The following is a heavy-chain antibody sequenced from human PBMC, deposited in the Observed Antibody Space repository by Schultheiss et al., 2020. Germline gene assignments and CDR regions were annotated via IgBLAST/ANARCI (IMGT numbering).Heavy chain of an antibody. V-gene: IGHV3-74*01. D-gene: IGHD4/OR15-4a*01. CDR1: GFMFSNHW. Sequence: GGSLRLSCAASGFMFSNHWMHWVRQAPGKGLVWVSRINGDGSDTGYADSVKGRLTISRDNAKNTMYLQMNSLRAEDTAVYYCARDYGADYWGQGTLVTVSS. CDR3: ARDYGADY. CDR2: INGDGSDT. J-gene: IGHJ4*02.